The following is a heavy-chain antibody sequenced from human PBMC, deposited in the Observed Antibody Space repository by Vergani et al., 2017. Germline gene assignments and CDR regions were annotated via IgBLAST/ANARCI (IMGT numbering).Heavy chain of an antibody. Sequence: QVQLVQSGAEVKKPGASVKVSCKASGGTFSSYAISWVRQAPGQGLEWMGGLIPIFGTANYAQKFQGRVTITADESTSTAYMGLRSLRSEDTAVYYCANWRGYSYGYEVDPWGQGTLVTVSS. V-gene: IGHV1-69*01. CDR2: LIPIFGTA. D-gene: IGHD5-18*01. J-gene: IGHJ5*02. CDR1: GGTFSSYA. CDR3: ANWRGYSYGYEVDP.